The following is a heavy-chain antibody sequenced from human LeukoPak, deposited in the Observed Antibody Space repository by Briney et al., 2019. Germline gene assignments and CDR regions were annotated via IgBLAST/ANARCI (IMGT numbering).Heavy chain of an antibody. D-gene: IGHD3-10*01. Sequence: PGGSLRLSCAASGFTLSSYTMSWVRQAPGKGLEWVSGISESGDSKYYADSVKGRFTISRDNSKNTLYLQMNSLRAEDTAVYYCAKDLERRMGYYGSQGPYYFGSWGQGALVTVSS. CDR1: GFTLSSYT. CDR3: AKDLERRMGYYGSQGPYYFGS. V-gene: IGHV3-23*01. J-gene: IGHJ4*02. CDR2: ISESGDSK.